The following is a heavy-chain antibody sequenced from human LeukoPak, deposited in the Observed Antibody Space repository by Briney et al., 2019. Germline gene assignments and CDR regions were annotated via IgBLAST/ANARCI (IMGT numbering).Heavy chain of an antibody. J-gene: IGHJ4*02. CDR3: ASRRLYGGYFFDY. V-gene: IGHV3-7*01. Sequence: PGGSLRLSCAASGFTFSSYSMSWVRQAPGKGLEWVANIKQDGSEKNYVDSVKGRFTISRDNAKNSLYLQMNSLRAEDTAVYYCASRRLYGGYFFDYWGQGTLVTVSS. D-gene: IGHD5-12*01. CDR2: IKQDGSEK. CDR1: GFTFSSYS.